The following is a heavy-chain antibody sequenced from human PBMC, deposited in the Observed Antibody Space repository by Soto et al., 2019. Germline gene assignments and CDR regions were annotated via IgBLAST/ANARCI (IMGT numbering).Heavy chain of an antibody. Sequence: QVQLQESGPGLVKPSQTLSLTCSVSSGSMNSGGYYWSWIRQHPGKGLEWIGYIYSHGDTYYNPSLKSRVSISVDTSKNQFSLNLTSVTAADTAIYYCARRGGSSSAYYYYAFDVWGPGTTVTVSS. V-gene: IGHV4-31*03. D-gene: IGHD6-6*01. CDR2: IYSHGDT. CDR1: SGSMNSGGYY. J-gene: IGHJ6*02. CDR3: ARRGGSSSAYYYYAFDV.